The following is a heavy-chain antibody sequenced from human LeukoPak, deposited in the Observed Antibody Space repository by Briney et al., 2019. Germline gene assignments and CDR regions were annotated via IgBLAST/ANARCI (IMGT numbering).Heavy chain of an antibody. V-gene: IGHV3-74*01. CDR1: GFTFSSYW. J-gene: IGHJ5*02. Sequence: PGGSLRLSCAASGFTFSSYWMHWVRQAPGKGLVWVSRINSDGSSTSYADSVKGRFTISRDNSKNTLYLQMNSLRAEDTAVYYCAKGAHITMVRGVEDWFDPWGQGTLVTVSS. CDR3: AKGAHITMVRGVEDWFDP. CDR2: INSDGSST. D-gene: IGHD3-10*01.